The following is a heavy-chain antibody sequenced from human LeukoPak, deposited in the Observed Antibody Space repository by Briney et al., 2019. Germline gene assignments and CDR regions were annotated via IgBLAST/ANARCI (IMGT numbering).Heavy chain of an antibody. J-gene: IGHJ6*03. V-gene: IGHV4-30-4*07. Sequence: PSETLSLTCAVSGGSISSGGYSWSWIRQPPGKGLEWIGYIYYSGSTYYNPSLKSRVTISVDTSKNQFSLKLTSVTAADTAVYYCARRVGRCFGERAYYYNYMDVWGSGATVTISS. CDR3: ARRVGRCFGERAYYYNYMDV. D-gene: IGHD3-10*01. CDR2: IYYSGST. CDR1: GGSISSGGYS.